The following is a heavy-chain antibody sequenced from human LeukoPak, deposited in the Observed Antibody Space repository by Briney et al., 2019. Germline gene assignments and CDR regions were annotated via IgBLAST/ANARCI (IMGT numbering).Heavy chain of an antibody. CDR2: IGIRGDT. V-gene: IGHV3-13*01. J-gene: IGHJ4*02. CDR1: GFTFIDYD. Sequence: GGSLRFSCAASGFTFIDYDMHWVRQVIGKGLEWVSAIGIRGDTHYSGSVKGRFTISRENAESSLYLQMNSQRAEDTAVYHCARGGIQEYGIDEFDYWGQGTLVPVPS. CDR3: ARGGIQEYGIDEFDY. D-gene: IGHD5-18*01.